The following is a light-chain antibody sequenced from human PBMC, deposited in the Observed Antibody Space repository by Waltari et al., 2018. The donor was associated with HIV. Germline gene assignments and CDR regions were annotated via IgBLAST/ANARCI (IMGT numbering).Light chain of an antibody. Sequence: QSALAQPASVSDSPGQSITISCTGTSSDVGNYTLFSWYQQHPGKVPTLIIYEVTKRPSGVSNRFAGSKSGNTASLTISGLQAEDEADYYCCSYAASRSVVFGGGTKLTVL. CDR2: EVT. CDR3: CSYAASRSVV. CDR1: SSDVGNYTL. V-gene: IGLV2-23*02. J-gene: IGLJ2*01.